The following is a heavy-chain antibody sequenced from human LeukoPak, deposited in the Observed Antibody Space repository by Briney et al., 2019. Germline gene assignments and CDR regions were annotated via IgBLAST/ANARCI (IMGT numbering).Heavy chain of an antibody. J-gene: IGHJ5*02. Sequence: ASVKVSCKASGYTFTGYYMHWVRQAPGQGLEWMGWINPNSGGTNYAQKFQGRVTMTRDTSISTAYMELSRLRSDDTAIYYCARGGDLNQDYYDPHWFDPWGQGTLVTVSS. V-gene: IGHV1-2*02. CDR1: GYTFTGYY. D-gene: IGHD3-22*01. CDR2: INPNSGGT. CDR3: ARGGDLNQDYYDPHWFDP.